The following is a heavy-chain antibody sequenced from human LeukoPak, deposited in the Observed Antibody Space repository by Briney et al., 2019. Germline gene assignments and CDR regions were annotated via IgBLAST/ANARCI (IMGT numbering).Heavy chain of an antibody. J-gene: IGHJ4*02. CDR2: IYHSGKT. CDR1: GYSISAGYY. Sequence: PSETLSLTYNVSGYSISAGYYWGWIRQPPGKGLEWIGKIYHSGKTYYNLSLKSRVTISIDTSKNQFSLKLSSVTAADTAVYYCARAFSIAARPWDYWGRGTLVTVSS. D-gene: IGHD6-6*01. V-gene: IGHV4-38-2*02. CDR3: ARAFSIAARPWDY.